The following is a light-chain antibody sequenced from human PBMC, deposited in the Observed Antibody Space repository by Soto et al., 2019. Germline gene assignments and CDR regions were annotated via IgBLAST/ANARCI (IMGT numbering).Light chain of an antibody. CDR1: QSFSSTY. CDR3: QHYGSSRT. CDR2: DAS. V-gene: IGKV3-20*01. J-gene: IGKJ1*01. Sequence: GLTQSPGTLSLSPGERATLSCRASQSFSSTYLAWYQQKPGQAPRLLIYDASSRATGIPDRFSGSGSGTDFTLTISRLEPDDFAVYYCQHYGSSRTFGQGTKVDIK.